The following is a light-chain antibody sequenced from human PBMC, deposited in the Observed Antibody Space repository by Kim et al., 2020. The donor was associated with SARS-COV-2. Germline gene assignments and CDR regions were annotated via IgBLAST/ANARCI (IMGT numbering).Light chain of an antibody. J-gene: IGKJ4*01. CDR1: QSVLYSSNNKNY. Sequence: ATINCKSSQSVLYSSNNKNYLAWYQQKPGQPPKLLIYWASTRESGVPDRFSGSGSGTDFTLTISSLQAEDVAVYYCQQYYSTLRSAFGGGTKVEI. CDR2: WAS. V-gene: IGKV4-1*01. CDR3: QQYYSTLRSA.